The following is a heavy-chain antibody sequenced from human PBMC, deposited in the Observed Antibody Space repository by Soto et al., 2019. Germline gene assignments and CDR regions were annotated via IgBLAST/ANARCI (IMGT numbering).Heavy chain of an antibody. D-gene: IGHD2-15*01. J-gene: IGHJ4*02. CDR3: ARDPSGGSGPDY. CDR1: GGSISNGAYS. Sequence: TSETLSLTCAVSGGSISNGAYSWSWIRQPPGKGLEWIGNIYQSESTYYNPSLKSRVTISVDTSKNQFSLKLSSVTAADTAVYYCARDPSGGSGPDYWGQGTLVTVSS. V-gene: IGHV4-30-2*05. CDR2: IYQSEST.